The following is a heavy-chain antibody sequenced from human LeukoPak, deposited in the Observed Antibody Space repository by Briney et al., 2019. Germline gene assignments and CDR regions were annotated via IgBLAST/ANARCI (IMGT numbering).Heavy chain of an antibody. V-gene: IGHV1-8*01. CDR3: AKDSRIAVAGTEGFDY. Sequence: GASVKVSCKASGYTFTTYDINWVRQATGQGLEWMGWMNPNSGNTGYAQKFQGRVTMTRNTSVSTAYMELSSLRSEDTAVYYCAKDSRIAVAGTEGFDYWGQGTLVTVSS. D-gene: IGHD6-19*01. J-gene: IGHJ4*02. CDR2: MNPNSGNT. CDR1: GYTFTTYD.